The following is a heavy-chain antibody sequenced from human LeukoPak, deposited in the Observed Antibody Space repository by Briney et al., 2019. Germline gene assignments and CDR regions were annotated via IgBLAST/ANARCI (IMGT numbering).Heavy chain of an antibody. CDR2: IIPIFGTA. CDR1: GGTFSSYA. J-gene: IGHJ4*02. CDR3: ARDPPPRYYDSSPSGY. D-gene: IGHD3-22*01. Sequence: SVKVSCKASGGTFSSYAISWVRQAPGQGLEWMGRIIPIFGTANYAQKFQGRVTITTDESTSTAYMELSSLRSEDTAVYYCARDPPPRYYDSSPSGYWGQGTLVTVPS. V-gene: IGHV1-69*05.